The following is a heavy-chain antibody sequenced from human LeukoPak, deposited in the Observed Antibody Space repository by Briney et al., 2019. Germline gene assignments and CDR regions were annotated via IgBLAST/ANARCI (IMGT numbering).Heavy chain of an antibody. V-gene: IGHV4-34*01. Sequence: SETLSLTCAVYGGSSSGYYWSWIRQPPGKGLEWIGEINHSGSTNYNPSLKSRVTISVDTSKNQFSLKLSSVTAADTAVYYCARGRGITMVRGVRFDYWGQGTLVTVSS. D-gene: IGHD3-10*01. J-gene: IGHJ4*02. CDR1: GGSSSGYY. CDR2: INHSGST. CDR3: ARGRGITMVRGVRFDY.